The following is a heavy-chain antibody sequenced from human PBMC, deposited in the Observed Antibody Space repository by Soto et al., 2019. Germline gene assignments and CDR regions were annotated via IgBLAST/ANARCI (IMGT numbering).Heavy chain of an antibody. D-gene: IGHD3-16*01. CDR2: IYWGDDK. CDR3: AHRRNYDGSWNEGVFDY. J-gene: IGHJ4*02. V-gene: IGHV2-5*02. Sequence: QITLKESGPTLVKPTQTLTLTCTFSGFSLTSRPVGVGWVRQPPGKALEWLAFIYWGDDKRYSPSLRSTLTVTKDASKNQVVLTLTNMDPVDTATYYCAHRRNYDGSWNEGVFDYWGQGILVTVSS. CDR1: GFSLTSRPVG.